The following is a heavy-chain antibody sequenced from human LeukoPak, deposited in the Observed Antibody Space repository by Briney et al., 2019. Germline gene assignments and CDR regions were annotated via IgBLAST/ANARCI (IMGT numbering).Heavy chain of an antibody. V-gene: IGHV1-8*01. D-gene: IGHD3-3*01. Sequence: ASVKVSCKASGYTFTSYDINWVRQATGQGLEWMGWMNPNSGNTGYAQKFQGRVTMTRNTSISTAYMELSSLRSEDTAVYYCARVSTYYDLWSGYYPYYFDYWGQGTLVTVSS. J-gene: IGHJ4*02. CDR3: ARVSTYYDLWSGYYPYYFDY. CDR2: MNPNSGNT. CDR1: GYTFTSYD.